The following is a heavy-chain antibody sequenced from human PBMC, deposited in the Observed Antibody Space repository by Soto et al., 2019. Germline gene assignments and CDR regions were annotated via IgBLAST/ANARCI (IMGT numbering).Heavy chain of an antibody. D-gene: IGHD3-10*01. CDR2: VYHNGIM. CDR3: AALWFGELAFNY. Sequence: SETLSLTCSVSGYSISSGYYWGWVRQAPGKGLEWLGSVYHNGIMFHNPSFQSRVTISVDTSKNQFSLNLRSVTAADTAVYYCAALWFGELAFNYWGHGILVTVSS. V-gene: IGHV4-38-2*02. CDR1: GYSISSGYY. J-gene: IGHJ4*01.